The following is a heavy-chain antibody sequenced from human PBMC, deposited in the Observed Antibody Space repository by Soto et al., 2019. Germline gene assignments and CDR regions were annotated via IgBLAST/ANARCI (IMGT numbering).Heavy chain of an antibody. J-gene: IGHJ4*02. V-gene: IGHV4-30-2*01. CDR2: IYHSGST. CDR1: GGSISSGGYS. D-gene: IGHD6-6*01. Sequence: QLQLQESGSGLVKPSQTLSLTCAVSGGSISSGGYSWSWIRQPPGKGLEWIGYIYHSGSTYYNPSLKGRATLSVDTSKNQSSLKLRSVTAADTAVYYCAGGIAARPLVYWGQGTLVPVSS. CDR3: AGGIAARPLVY.